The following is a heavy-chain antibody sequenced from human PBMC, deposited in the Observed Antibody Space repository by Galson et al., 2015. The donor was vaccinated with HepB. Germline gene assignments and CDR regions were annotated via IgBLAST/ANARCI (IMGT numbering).Heavy chain of an antibody. V-gene: IGHV6-1*01. CDR2: TYYRSKWYN. J-gene: IGHJ4*02. CDR3: ARSDCGGDCYVYYFDY. D-gene: IGHD2-21*01. Sequence: CAISGDSVSSNSAAWNWIRQSPSRGLEWLGRTYYRSKWYNDYAVSVESRITINPDTSKNQFSLQLDSVTPEDTAVYYCARSDCGGDCYVYYFDYWGQGTLVTVSS. CDR1: GDSVSSNSAA.